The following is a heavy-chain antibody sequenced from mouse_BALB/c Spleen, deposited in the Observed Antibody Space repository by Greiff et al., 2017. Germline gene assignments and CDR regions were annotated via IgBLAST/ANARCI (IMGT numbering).Heavy chain of an antibody. CDR3: ARLITTPYYAMDY. J-gene: IGHJ4*01. Sequence: QVQLQQPGAELVKPGASVKISCKASGYTFTSYWMNWVKQRPGQGLEWIGEIDPSDSYTNNNQKFKDKATLTVDKSSSTAYMQLSSLTSEDSAVYYCARLITTPYYAMDYWGQGTSVTVSS. CDR1: GYTFTSYW. CDR2: IDPSDSYT. D-gene: IGHD2-4*01. V-gene: IGHV1S126*01.